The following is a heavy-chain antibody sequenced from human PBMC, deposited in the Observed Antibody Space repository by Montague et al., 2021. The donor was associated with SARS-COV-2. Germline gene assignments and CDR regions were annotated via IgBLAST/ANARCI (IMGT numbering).Heavy chain of an antibody. J-gene: IGHJ4*02. D-gene: IGHD1-26*01. Sequence: SETLSLTCAVYGGSFSGVFYTWVRQTPGKGLGWIAEVSHRGDTDYNPSLKSRVTISVDTSSNQISLILNSITAADTAVYYCARGTEVAWEVLYSWGQGTPVTVSS. V-gene: IGHV4-34*01. CDR2: VSHRGDT. CDR1: GGSFSGVF. CDR3: ARGTEVAWEVLYS.